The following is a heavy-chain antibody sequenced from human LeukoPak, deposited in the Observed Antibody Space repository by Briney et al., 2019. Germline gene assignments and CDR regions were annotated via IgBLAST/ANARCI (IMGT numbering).Heavy chain of an antibody. Sequence: PRGSLRLSCAASGFTFSDFYMTWIRQAPGKGLEWVSHITDSGSSKYYADSVKDRFTISRDDAKNSLYLQTNSLRAEDTAVYYCVRCGKVDNGDHYLSFDYWGKGTLVTVSS. CDR1: GFTFSDFY. D-gene: IGHD2-8*01. J-gene: IGHJ4*02. CDR2: ITDSGSSK. CDR3: VRCGKVDNGDHYLSFDY. V-gene: IGHV3-11*04.